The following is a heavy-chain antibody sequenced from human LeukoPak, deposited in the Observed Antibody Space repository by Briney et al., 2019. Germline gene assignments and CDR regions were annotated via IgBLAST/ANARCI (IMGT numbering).Heavy chain of an antibody. V-gene: IGHV3-33*01. Sequence: PGGSLRLSCAASGFTFSNYGMHWVRQAPGKGLEWVAVIWHDGTIKYYADSVKGRFTISRDNSKNILYLQVNSLRAEDTAVYYCATSRTFDYWGQGTLVTVSS. CDR3: ATSRTFDY. J-gene: IGHJ4*02. CDR2: IWHDGTIK. CDR1: GFTFSNYG. D-gene: IGHD6-13*01.